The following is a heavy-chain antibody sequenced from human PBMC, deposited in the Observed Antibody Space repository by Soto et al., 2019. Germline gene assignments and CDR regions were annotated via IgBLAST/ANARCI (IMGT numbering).Heavy chain of an antibody. CDR3: AKAPHGSGSRYGGYFDY. J-gene: IGHJ4*02. V-gene: IGHV3-23*01. CDR2: ISGSGGST. CDR1: GFTFSSYA. D-gene: IGHD3-10*01. Sequence: PGGSLRLSCAASGFTFSSYAMSWVRQAPGKGLEWVSAISGSGGSTYYADSVKGRFTISRDNSKNTLYLQMNSLRAEDTAVYYCAKAPHGSGSRYGGYFDYWGQGTLVTVSS.